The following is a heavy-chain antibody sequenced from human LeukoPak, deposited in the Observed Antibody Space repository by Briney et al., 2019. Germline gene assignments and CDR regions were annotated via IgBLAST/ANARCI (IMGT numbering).Heavy chain of an antibody. J-gene: IGHJ6*02. CDR3: ARHGKYYYYGMDV. D-gene: IGHD1-26*01. V-gene: IGHV4-59*08. CDR2: IYYSGST. CDR1: GGSISSSY. Sequence: PSETLSLTCTVSGGSISSSYWSWIRQPPGKGLEWIGYIYYSGSTNSNPALKGRITISVDTSKNQFSLKLSSVTAADTAVYYCARHGKYYYYGMDVWGQGTTVTVSS.